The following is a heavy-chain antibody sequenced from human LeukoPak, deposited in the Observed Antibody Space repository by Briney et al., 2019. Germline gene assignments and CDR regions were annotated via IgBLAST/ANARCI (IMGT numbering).Heavy chain of an antibody. Sequence: SETLSLTCTVSGGSFSIYYWSWIRQPAGKGLEWIGRIYTSGSTNYNPSLKTRVTMSVDTSKNQFSLKLSSVTAADTAVYYCARGPLTMTRGFDPWGQGTLVTVSS. D-gene: IGHD4-17*01. V-gene: IGHV4-4*07. CDR3: ARGPLTMTRGFDP. J-gene: IGHJ5*02. CDR2: IYTSGST. CDR1: GGSFSIYY.